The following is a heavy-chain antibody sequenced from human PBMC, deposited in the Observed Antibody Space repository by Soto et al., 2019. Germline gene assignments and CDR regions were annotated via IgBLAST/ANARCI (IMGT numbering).Heavy chain of an antibody. V-gene: IGHV1-18*04. J-gene: IGHJ4*02. CDR1: GYTFTSYG. CDR3: ARKRGYSGYDPDFDY. Sequence: ASVKVSCKASGYTFTSYGISWVRQAPGQGLEWMGWISAYNGNTNYAQKLQGRVTMTTDTPTSTAYMELRSLRSDDTAVYYCARKRGYSGYDPDFDYWGQGTLVTVSS. CDR2: ISAYNGNT. D-gene: IGHD5-12*01.